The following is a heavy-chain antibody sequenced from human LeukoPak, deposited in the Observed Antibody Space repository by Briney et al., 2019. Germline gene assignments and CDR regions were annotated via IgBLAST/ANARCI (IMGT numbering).Heavy chain of an antibody. CDR3: ATDRRGRSGSFYFDY. Sequence: ASVKVSCKASGYTFTGYYMHWVRQAPGQGLEWMGWINPNSGGTNCAQKFQGRVTMTRDTSINTAYMELSSLRSEDTAVYYCATDRRGRSGSFYFDYWGQGTLVTVSS. CDR1: GYTFTGYY. V-gene: IGHV1-2*02. D-gene: IGHD1-26*01. CDR2: INPNSGGT. J-gene: IGHJ4*02.